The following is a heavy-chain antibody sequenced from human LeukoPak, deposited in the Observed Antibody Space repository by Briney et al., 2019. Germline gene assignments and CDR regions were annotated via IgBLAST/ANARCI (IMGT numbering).Heavy chain of an antibody. D-gene: IGHD7-27*01. Sequence: GGSLRLSCAASGFTVSTAYMTWVRQAPGKGLEWVSVIYGGHSAYYADSVKGRFTISRDNSKNTLYLQMNSLRAEDTAVYYCVRALMGTSDHWGQGSLVTVSS. CDR2: IYGGHSA. J-gene: IGHJ4*02. CDR1: GFTVSTAY. CDR3: VRALMGTSDH. V-gene: IGHV3-53*01.